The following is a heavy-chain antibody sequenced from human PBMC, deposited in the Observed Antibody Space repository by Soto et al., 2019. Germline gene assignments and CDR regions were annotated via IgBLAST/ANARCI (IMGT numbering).Heavy chain of an antibody. D-gene: IGHD3-22*01. CDR2: INAGNGNT. J-gene: IGHJ5*02. V-gene: IGHV1-3*01. CDR3: ASVRNEDDSSGSPWFDL. CDR1: GCTLTISA. Sequence: GASVKDSSMPSGCTLTISALLWVSEAPGQRLEWMGWINAGNGNTKYSQKFQGRVTITRDTSASTAYMELSSLRSEDTAVYYCASVRNEDDSSGSPWFDLWGQGTLVTVSS.